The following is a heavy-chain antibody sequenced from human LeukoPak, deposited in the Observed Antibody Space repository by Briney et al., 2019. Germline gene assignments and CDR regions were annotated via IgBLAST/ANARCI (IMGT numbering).Heavy chain of an antibody. V-gene: IGHV4-34*01. Sequence: SETLSLTCAVYGGSFSGYYWSWIRQPPGKGLEWIGEINHSGSTNYNPSLKSRVTISVDTSKNQFSLKLSSVTAADTAVYYCARRPSFITTIVVVTTSAGWFDPWGQGTLVTVSS. J-gene: IGHJ5*02. CDR1: GGSFSGYY. CDR2: INHSGST. D-gene: IGHD3-22*01. CDR3: ARRPSFITTIVVVTTSAGWFDP.